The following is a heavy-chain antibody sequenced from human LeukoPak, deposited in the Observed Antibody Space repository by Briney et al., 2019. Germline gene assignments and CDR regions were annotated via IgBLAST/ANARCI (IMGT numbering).Heavy chain of an antibody. J-gene: IGHJ3*02. CDR2: IYYSGST. CDR3: ARESSIYGSGTDAFDI. CDR1: GGSISSGDYY. Sequence: SETLSLTCTVSGGSISSGDYYWSWIHQPPGKGLQWIGYIYYSGSTYYNPSVKSRVTISVDTSKNQFSLKLSSVTAADTAVYYCARESSIYGSGTDAFDIWGQGTMVTVSS. D-gene: IGHD3-10*01. V-gene: IGHV4-30-4*01.